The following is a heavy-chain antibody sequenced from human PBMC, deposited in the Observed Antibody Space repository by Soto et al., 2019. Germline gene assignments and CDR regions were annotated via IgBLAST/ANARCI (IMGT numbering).Heavy chain of an antibody. CDR2: IYYSGST. Sequence: QLQLQESGPGLVKPSETLSLTCTVSGGSISSSSYYWGWIRQAPGKGLEWIGSIYYSGSTYYNPSLKSRVTISVDTSNNQFSLKLSSVTAADTAVYYCARLSGYGPGAFDIWGQGTMVTVSS. CDR1: GGSISSSSYY. V-gene: IGHV4-39*01. CDR3: ARLSGYGPGAFDI. D-gene: IGHD5-12*01. J-gene: IGHJ3*02.